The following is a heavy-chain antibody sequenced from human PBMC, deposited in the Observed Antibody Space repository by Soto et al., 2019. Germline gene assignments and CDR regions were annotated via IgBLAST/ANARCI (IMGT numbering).Heavy chain of an antibody. D-gene: IGHD2-15*01. CDR1: GGSISSYY. J-gene: IGHJ4*02. Sequence: SETLSLTCTVSGGSISSYYWSWIRQPPGKGLEWIGYIYYSGSTNYNPSLKSRVTISVDTSKNQFSLKLSSVTAADTAVYYCARSRPRYCSGGSCYSPLLFDYWGQGTLVTVSS. CDR2: IYYSGST. V-gene: IGHV4-59*01. CDR3: ARSRPRYCSGGSCYSPLLFDY.